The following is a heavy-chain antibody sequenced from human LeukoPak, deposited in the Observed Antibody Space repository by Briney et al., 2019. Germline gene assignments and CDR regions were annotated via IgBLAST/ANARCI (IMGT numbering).Heavy chain of an antibody. V-gene: IGHV4-59*01. CDR3: ARFRYGDYRLDY. J-gene: IGHJ4*02. CDR1: GGSISDYY. Sequence: SVPLSLTCTGSGGSISDYYWSWMRQPQGKGLEWIGYIYYSGSTYYNPSLKSRVTISVDTSKNQFSLKLSSVTAADTAVYYCARFRYGDYRLDYWGQGTLVTVPS. CDR2: IYYSGST. D-gene: IGHD4-17*01.